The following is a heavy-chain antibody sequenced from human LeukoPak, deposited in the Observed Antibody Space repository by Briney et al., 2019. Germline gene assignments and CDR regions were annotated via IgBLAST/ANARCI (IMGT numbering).Heavy chain of an antibody. D-gene: IGHD3-22*01. V-gene: IGHV4-39*07. CDR2: IYSSGST. CDR1: GGSITSGSYY. Sequence: SETLSLTCTVSGGSITSGSYYWGWIRQTPGKGLEWIGNIYSSGSTSFNPSLKSRITMSVDTSKNQFSLKLSSVTAADTAVYFCARDSGYWLYWGQGTLVTVSS. CDR3: ARDSGYWLY. J-gene: IGHJ4*02.